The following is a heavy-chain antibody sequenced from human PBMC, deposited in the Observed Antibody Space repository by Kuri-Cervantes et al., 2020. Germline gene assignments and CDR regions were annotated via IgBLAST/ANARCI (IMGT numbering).Heavy chain of an antibody. CDR1: GRSFSGYY. D-gene: IGHD3-10*01. V-gene: IGHV4-34*01. CDR3: ARHSSITMVRGVIP. J-gene: IGHJ5*02. CDR2: INHSGST. Sequence: SETLSLTCAVYGRSFSGYYWSWIRQPPGKGLEWIGEINHSGSTNYNPSLKSRVTISVDTSKNQFSLKLSSVTAADTAVYYCARHSSITMVRGVIPWGQGTLVTVSS.